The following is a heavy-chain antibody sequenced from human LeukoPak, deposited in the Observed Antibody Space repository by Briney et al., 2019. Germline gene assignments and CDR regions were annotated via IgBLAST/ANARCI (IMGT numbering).Heavy chain of an antibody. CDR1: GGSISSYY. CDR2: ISYTGST. Sequence: SETLSLTCTVSGGSISSYYWSWVRQPPGKALEWIGYISYTGSTKYNPSLESRVTISVDTSKNQFSLKLSSVTAADAAVYFCARHNRVYYDLDYWGQGTLVTVSS. V-gene: IGHV4-59*08. J-gene: IGHJ4*02. CDR3: ARHNRVYYDLDY. D-gene: IGHD5/OR15-5a*01.